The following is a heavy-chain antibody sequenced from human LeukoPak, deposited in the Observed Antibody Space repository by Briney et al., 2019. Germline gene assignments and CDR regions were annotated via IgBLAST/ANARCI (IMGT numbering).Heavy chain of an antibody. J-gene: IGHJ6*03. CDR3: AGVSLASSSWYSYYYYYYMDV. V-gene: IGHV3-20*04. CDR2: INWNGGST. D-gene: IGHD6-13*01. CDR1: GFTFDDYG. Sequence: GGSLRLSCAASGFTFDDYGMSWVRQAPGKGLEWVSGINWNGGSTGYADSVKGRFTISRDNAKNSLYLRMNSLRAEDTALYYCAGVSLASSSWYSYYYYYYMDVWGKGTTVTVSS.